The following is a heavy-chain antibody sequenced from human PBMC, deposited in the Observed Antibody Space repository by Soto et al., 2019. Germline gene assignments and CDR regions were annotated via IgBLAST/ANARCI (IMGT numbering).Heavy chain of an antibody. V-gene: IGHV1-18*01. CDR3: ARDRGGDCTNGVCWLTTGYYYYGMDV. J-gene: IGHJ6*02. D-gene: IGHD2-8*01. CDR2: ISAYNGNT. Sequence: ASVKVSCKASGYTFTSYGISWVRQAPGQGLEWMGWISAYNGNTNYAQKLQGRVTMTTDTSTSTAYMELRSLRSDDTAMYYCARDRGGDCTNGVCWLTTGYYYYGMDVWGQGTTVTVSS. CDR1: GYTFTSYG.